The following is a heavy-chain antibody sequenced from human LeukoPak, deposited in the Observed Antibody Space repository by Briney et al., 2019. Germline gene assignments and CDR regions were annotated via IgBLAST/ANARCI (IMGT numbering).Heavy chain of an antibody. CDR1: GFTFSSYW. D-gene: IGHD5-12*01. Sequence: GGSLRLSCAASGFTFSSYWMSWVRQAPGKGLEWVANIKEDGSEKKYYEDSVKGRFTISRDNTKKSLYLQMNSLRAEDTAMYYCARGGYRYDYWGQGTLVTVSS. CDR2: IKEDGSEKK. CDR3: ARGGYRYDY. J-gene: IGHJ4*02. V-gene: IGHV3-7*04.